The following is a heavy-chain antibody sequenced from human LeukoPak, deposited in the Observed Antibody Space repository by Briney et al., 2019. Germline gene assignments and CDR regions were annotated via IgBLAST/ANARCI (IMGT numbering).Heavy chain of an antibody. D-gene: IGHD2-2*01. J-gene: IGHJ6*02. CDR1: GFSFSEFW. CDR2: IYSGGST. V-gene: IGHV3-66*01. Sequence: GGSLRLSCAASGFSFSEFWMSWVRQAPGKGLEWVSVIYSGGSTYYADSVKGRFTISRDNSKNTLYLQMNSLRAEDTAVYYCARGEVSLGYCSSTSCAMDVWGQGTTVTVSS. CDR3: ARGEVSLGYCSSTSCAMDV.